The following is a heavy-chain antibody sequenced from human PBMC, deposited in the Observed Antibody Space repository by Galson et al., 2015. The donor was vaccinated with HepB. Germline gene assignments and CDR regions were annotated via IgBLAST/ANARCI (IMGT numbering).Heavy chain of an antibody. CDR2: IDPSDSYT. CDR3: ARHSLPQYSSGWYYYYGMDV. D-gene: IGHD6-19*01. V-gene: IGHV5-10-1*01. Sequence: QSGAEVKKPGESLRISCKGSGYSFTSYWISWVRQMPGKGLEWMGRIDPSDSYTNYSPSFQGHVTISADKSISTAYLQWSSLKASDTAMYYCARHSLPQYSSGWYYYYGMDVWGQGTTVTVSS. CDR1: GYSFTSYW. J-gene: IGHJ6*02.